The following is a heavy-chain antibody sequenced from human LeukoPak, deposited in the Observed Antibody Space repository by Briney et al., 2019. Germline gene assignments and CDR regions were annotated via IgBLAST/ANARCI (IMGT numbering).Heavy chain of an antibody. CDR3: ARDTYYDSSGTYYFGY. V-gene: IGHV3-21*01. CDR2: ISSSSSYI. J-gene: IGHJ4*02. Sequence: GSLRLSCAASGFTFSSYSMNWVRQAPGKGLEWVSSISSSSSYIYYADSVKGRFTISRDNARNSLYLQMNSLRAEDTAVYYCARDTYYDSSGTYYFGYWGQGTLVTVSS. CDR1: GFTFSSYS. D-gene: IGHD3-22*01.